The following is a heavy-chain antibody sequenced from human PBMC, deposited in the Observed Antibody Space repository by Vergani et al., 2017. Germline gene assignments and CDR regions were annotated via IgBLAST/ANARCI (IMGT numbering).Heavy chain of an antibody. J-gene: IGHJ3*02. CDR2: LSASDRRT. D-gene: IGHD6-19*01. Sequence: EVQLLESGGDLVQPGGSLRLSCAASGFTFIMHAMSWVRKAAGKGLEWVSTLSASDRRTNYADSVKGRFTISRDISKNTLFLHMNSLRPEDTAVYYCAKVGRSEVAGTFGAFDIWGQGTMVTVSS. V-gene: IGHV3-23*01. CDR3: AKVGRSEVAGTFGAFDI. CDR1: GFTFIMHA.